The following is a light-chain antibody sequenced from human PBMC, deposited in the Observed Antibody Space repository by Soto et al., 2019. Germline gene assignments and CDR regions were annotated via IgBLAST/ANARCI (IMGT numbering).Light chain of an antibody. CDR3: QHYNSYSEA. CDR1: QTISSW. Sequence: DIQMTQSPSTLSGSVGDRVTITCRASQTISSWVAWYQQKPGKAPKHLIYKASTLKSRVPSRFSGSGSGTEFTLTISSLQPDDFATYYCQHYNSYSEAFGQGTKVELK. J-gene: IGKJ1*01. CDR2: KAS. V-gene: IGKV1-5*03.